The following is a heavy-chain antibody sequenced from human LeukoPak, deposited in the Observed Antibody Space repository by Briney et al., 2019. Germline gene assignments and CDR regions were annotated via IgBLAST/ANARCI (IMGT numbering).Heavy chain of an antibody. CDR3: AKEPLYSSRAVDY. J-gene: IGHJ4*02. CDR2: ISDSGGNT. D-gene: IGHD6-13*01. Sequence: GGSLRLSCTASGFTFSTYAMSWVRQAPGQGLEWVSGISDSGGNTYYADSVKGRFTISRDNSKNTLYLQMNSLRAEDTAVYYCAKEPLYSSRAVDYWGRGTLVTVSS. CDR1: GFTFSTYA. V-gene: IGHV3-23*01.